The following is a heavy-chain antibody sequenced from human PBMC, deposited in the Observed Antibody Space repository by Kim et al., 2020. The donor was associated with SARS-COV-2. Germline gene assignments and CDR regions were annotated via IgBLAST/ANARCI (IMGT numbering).Heavy chain of an antibody. CDR3: ARGVLRYFDWLLRARRGEDWFDP. D-gene: IGHD3-9*01. J-gene: IGHJ5*02. CDR1: GGTFSSYA. CDR2: IIPIFGTA. V-gene: IGHV1-69*13. Sequence: SVKVSCKASGGTFSSYAISWVRQAPGQGLEWMGGIIPIFGTANYAQKFQGRVTITADESTSTAYMELSSLRSEDTAVYYCARGVLRYFDWLLRARRGEDWFDPWGQGTLVTVSS.